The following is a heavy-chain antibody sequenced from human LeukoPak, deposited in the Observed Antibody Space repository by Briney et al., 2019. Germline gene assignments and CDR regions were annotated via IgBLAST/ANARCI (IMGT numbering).Heavy chain of an antibody. J-gene: IGHJ4*02. Sequence: ASVKVSCKASGYTFTSYYMHWVRQAPGQRLEWMGIINPSGGSTSYAQKFQGRVTMTRDMPTSTVYMELSSLRSEDTAVYYCARTPPHDSSGYYVLSYWGQGTLVTVSS. D-gene: IGHD3-22*01. CDR1: GYTFTSYY. CDR3: ARTPPHDSSGYYVLSY. CDR2: INPSGGST. V-gene: IGHV1-46*01.